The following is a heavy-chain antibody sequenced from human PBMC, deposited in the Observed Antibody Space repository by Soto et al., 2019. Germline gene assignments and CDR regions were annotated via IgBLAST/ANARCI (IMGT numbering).Heavy chain of an antibody. Sequence: QVQLVQSGAEVKKPGASVKVSCKASGYTFTSYGISWVRQAPGQGLEWMGWISAYNGNTNYAQKLQGRVTMTTDTXTSXAXXXXXSLXXDXTXVYXCARDRGSYALDYWGQGTLVTVSS. CDR2: ISAYNGNT. CDR3: ARDRGSYALDY. CDR1: GYTFTSYG. V-gene: IGHV1-18*01. D-gene: IGHD1-26*01. J-gene: IGHJ4*02.